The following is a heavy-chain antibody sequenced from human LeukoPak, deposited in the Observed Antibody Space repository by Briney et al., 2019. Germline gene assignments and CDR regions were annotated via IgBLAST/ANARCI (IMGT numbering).Heavy chain of an antibody. Sequence: SQTLSLTCAISGDSVSSNSAAWNWIRQSPSRGLEWLGRTYYRSKWYNDYAVSVKSRITINPDTSKNQFSLQLNSVTPEDTAVYYCARAEGVGGYSYGYENYYYYYMDVWGKGTTVTVSS. CDR3: ARAEGVGGYSYGYENYYYYYMDV. CDR1: GDSVSSNSAA. V-gene: IGHV6-1*01. D-gene: IGHD5-18*01. CDR2: TYYRSKWYN. J-gene: IGHJ6*03.